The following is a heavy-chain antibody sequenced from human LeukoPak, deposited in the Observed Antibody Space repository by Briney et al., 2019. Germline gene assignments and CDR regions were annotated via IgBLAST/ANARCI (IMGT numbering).Heavy chain of an antibody. CDR3: AKPMEDRHSGSYQEFDY. D-gene: IGHD1-26*01. J-gene: IGHJ4*02. V-gene: IGHV3-23*01. Sequence: GGSLRLSCAASGFTFSSYAMSWVRQAPGKGLEWVSAISGSGGSTYYADSVKGRFTISRANSKNTLYLQMNSLRAEDTAVYYCAKPMEDRHSGSYQEFDYWGQGTLVTVSS. CDR1: GFTFSSYA. CDR2: ISGSGGST.